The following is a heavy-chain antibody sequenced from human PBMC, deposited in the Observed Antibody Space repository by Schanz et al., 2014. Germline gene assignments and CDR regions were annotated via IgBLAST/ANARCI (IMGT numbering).Heavy chain of an antibody. CDR3: ARGGFGEVSYFDY. J-gene: IGHJ4*02. Sequence: VQLVESGGGVVQPGRSLRLSCAASGFMFSSYGMHWVRQAPGKGLEWVGVISYDGSKKSYADSVKGRFTISRDNSKNTLYLQMNSLRPEDTAVYCGARGGFGEVSYFDYWGQGTLVTVSS. CDR1: GFMFSSYG. V-gene: IGHV3-30*03. CDR2: ISYDGSKK. D-gene: IGHD3-10*01.